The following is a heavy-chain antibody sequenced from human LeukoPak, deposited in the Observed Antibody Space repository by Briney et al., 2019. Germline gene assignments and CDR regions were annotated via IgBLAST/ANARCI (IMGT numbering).Heavy chain of an antibody. Sequence: GGSLRLSCAAASGFPFSTYWMSWVRPAPGKGLEWVANVKHDGSEKSYVDSVKGRFTISRDNAKNSLYLQMNSLRAEDTAVYYCARGGATQNNYWGEGTLVTVSS. CDR2: VKHDGSEK. CDR3: ARGGATQNNY. V-gene: IGHV3-7*01. D-gene: IGHD3-10*01. J-gene: IGHJ4*02. CDR1: GFPFSTYW.